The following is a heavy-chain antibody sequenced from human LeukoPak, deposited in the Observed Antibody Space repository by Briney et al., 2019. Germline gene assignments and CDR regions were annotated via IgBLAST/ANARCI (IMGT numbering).Heavy chain of an antibody. V-gene: IGHV1-18*01. CDR1: GYTFTSYG. Sequence: ASVKVSCKASGYTFTSYGISWVRQAPGQRLEWMRWISAYNGNTNYAQKLQGRVTMTTDTSTSTAYMELRSLRSDDTAVYYCARDGAAVAGTWFDPWGQGTLVTVSS. CDR2: ISAYNGNT. J-gene: IGHJ5*02. D-gene: IGHD6-19*01. CDR3: ARDGAAVAGTWFDP.